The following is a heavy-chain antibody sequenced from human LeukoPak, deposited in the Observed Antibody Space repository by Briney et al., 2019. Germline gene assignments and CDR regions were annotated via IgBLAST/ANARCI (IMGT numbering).Heavy chain of an antibody. Sequence: SETLSLTCAVYGGSFSGYYWSWIRQPPGKGLEWIGEINHSGSTNYNPSLKSRVTISVDTSKNQFSLKLSSVTAADMAVYYCARGPLVVVAATYFDYWGQGTLVTVSS. D-gene: IGHD2-15*01. CDR2: INHSGST. V-gene: IGHV4-34*01. J-gene: IGHJ4*02. CDR1: GGSFSGYY. CDR3: ARGPLVVVAATYFDY.